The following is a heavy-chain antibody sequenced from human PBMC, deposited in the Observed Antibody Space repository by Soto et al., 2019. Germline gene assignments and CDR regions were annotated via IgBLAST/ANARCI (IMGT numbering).Heavy chain of an antibody. CDR3: ARDRTYYDFWSGYPPI. J-gene: IGHJ6*02. V-gene: IGHV3-43*01. CDR2: ISWDGADT. CDR1: GFPFDDYS. D-gene: IGHD3-3*01. Sequence: GGSLRLSCAASGFPFDDYSMNWVRQVPGKGLEWVSLISWDGADTYYADFVKGRFTISRDNAKNSLYLQMNSLRAEDTAVYFCARDRTYYDFWSGYPPIWGQGTTVTVSS.